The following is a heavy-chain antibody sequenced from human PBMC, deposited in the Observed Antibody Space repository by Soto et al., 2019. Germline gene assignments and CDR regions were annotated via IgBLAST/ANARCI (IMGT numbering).Heavy chain of an antibody. D-gene: IGHD3-10*01. Sequence: GGSLRLSCAASGFTFSSYSMNWVRQAPGKGLEWVSSISSSSSYIYYADSVKGRFTISRDNAKNSLYLQMNSLRAEDTAVYYCARDGSTNLSFDYWGQGTLVTVSS. CDR2: ISSSSSYI. CDR3: ARDGSTNLSFDY. V-gene: IGHV3-21*01. J-gene: IGHJ4*02. CDR1: GFTFSSYS.